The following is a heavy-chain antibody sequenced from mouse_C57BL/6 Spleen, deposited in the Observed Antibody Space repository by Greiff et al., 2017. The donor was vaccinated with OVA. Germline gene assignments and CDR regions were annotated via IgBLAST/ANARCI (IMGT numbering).Heavy chain of an antibody. CDR1: GYTFTSYW. V-gene: IGHV1-69*01. Sequence: QVQLQQPGAELVMPGASVKLSCKASGYTFTSYWMHWVKQRPGQGLEWIGEIDPSDSYTNYNQKFKGKSTLTVDKSSSTAYMQLSSLTSEDSAVYYCARTGYYYGSSSHAMDDWGQGTSVTVSS. J-gene: IGHJ4*01. D-gene: IGHD1-1*01. CDR3: ARTGYYYGSSSHAMDD. CDR2: IDPSDSYT.